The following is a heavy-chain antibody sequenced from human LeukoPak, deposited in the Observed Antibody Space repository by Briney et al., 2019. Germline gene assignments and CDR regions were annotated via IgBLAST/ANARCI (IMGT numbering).Heavy chain of an antibody. Sequence: GESLKISCKASGYRFTSYWIGWVRQMPGKGLEWMGIIYPGDFDTRYSPSFQGQVTISADKSISTAYLQWSSLKASDTAMYYCARANSHMYNWNYAHWFDPWGQGTLVTVSS. J-gene: IGHJ5*02. V-gene: IGHV5-51*01. D-gene: IGHD1-7*01. CDR2: IYPGDFDT. CDR1: GYRFTSYW. CDR3: ARANSHMYNWNYAHWFDP.